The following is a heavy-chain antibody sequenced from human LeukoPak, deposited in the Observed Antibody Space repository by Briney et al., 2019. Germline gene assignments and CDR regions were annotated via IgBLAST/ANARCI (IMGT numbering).Heavy chain of an antibody. CDR3: ARAKSGYSYGYHNWFDP. CDR1: GGSISSYY. J-gene: IGHJ5*02. CDR2: IYTSGST. D-gene: IGHD5-18*01. Sequence: PSETLSLTCTVSGGSISSYYWSWIRQPAGKGLEWIGRIYTSGSTNYNPSLKSRVTMSVDTSKNQFSLKLSSVTAADTAVYYCARAKSGYSYGYHNWFDPWGQGTLVTVSS. V-gene: IGHV4-4*07.